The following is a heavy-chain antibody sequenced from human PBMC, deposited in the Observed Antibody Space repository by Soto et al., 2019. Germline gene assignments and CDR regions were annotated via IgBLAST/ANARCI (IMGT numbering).Heavy chain of an antibody. J-gene: IGHJ6*02. CDR3: AREDDGGDSLDV. CDR1: GGSISSDYYN. Sequence: QVQLQQSGPGLVKPSQTLSLTCNVSGGSISSDYYNWTWVCQSPERGLEWVGYIHHSGSILYNPSLKSRGTISDDTSKNQFSLHLSSVTAADTAVYFCAREDDGGDSLDVWGQGTTVTVSS. D-gene: IGHD2-21*02. V-gene: IGHV4-30-4*08. CDR2: IHHSGSI.